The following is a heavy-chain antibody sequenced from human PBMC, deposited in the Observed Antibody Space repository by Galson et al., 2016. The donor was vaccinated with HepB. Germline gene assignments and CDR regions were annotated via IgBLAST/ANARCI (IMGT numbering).Heavy chain of an antibody. CDR1: GYSFTSFW. J-gene: IGHJ5*02. CDR3: SRSLYYDFWSGQKGWFDP. CDR2: IYPGDSDT. D-gene: IGHD3-3*01. Sequence: QSGAEVKKPGESLKISCKGSGYSFTSFWIAWVRQMPGKGLEWMGIIYPGDSDTRYGPSFQGQVTISADKSIDTAYLQWSSLKASDTAMYYWSRSLYYDFWSGQKGWFDPWGQGTLVTVSS. V-gene: IGHV5-51*01.